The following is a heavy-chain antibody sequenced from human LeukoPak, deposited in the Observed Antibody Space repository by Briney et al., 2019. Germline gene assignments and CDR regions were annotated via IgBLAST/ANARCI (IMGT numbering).Heavy chain of an antibody. CDR2: ISTKTDLM. J-gene: IGHJ4*02. CDR1: GLTLSTSN. D-gene: IGHD6-19*01. Sequence: PGGSLRLSCTASGLTLSTSNFNWMHWVRQAPGKGLEWVSSISTKTDLMYYADSVKGRFSVSRDNARNSLLLEMNSLRVEDTAIYYCARGTGGYSSGWGMIHWGQGTLLTVSS. CDR3: ARGTGGYSSGWGMIH. V-gene: IGHV3-21*01.